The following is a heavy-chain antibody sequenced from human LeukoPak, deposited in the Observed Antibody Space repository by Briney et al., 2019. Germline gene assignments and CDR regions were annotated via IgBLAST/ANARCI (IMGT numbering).Heavy chain of an antibody. CDR1: GFTFSSYG. D-gene: IGHD6-13*01. Sequence: GRSLRLSCAASGFTFSSYGMHWVRQAPGKGLEWVAVISYDGSNKYYADSVKGRFTISRDNSKNTLYLQMNSLRAEDTAVYYCAKASAAGRWGQGTLVTVSS. V-gene: IGHV3-30*18. J-gene: IGHJ4*02. CDR3: AKASAAGR. CDR2: ISYDGSNK.